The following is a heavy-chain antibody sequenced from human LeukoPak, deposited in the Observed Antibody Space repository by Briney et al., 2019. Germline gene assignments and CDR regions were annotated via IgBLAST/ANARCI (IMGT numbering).Heavy chain of an antibody. Sequence: GGSLRLSCAASGFTVSSNYMNWVRQAPGKGLEWVSYISSSSSTIYYADSVKGRFTISRDNAKNSLYLQMNSLRDEDTAVNYCARGFYRVDYWGQGALVTVSS. CDR2: ISSSSSTI. V-gene: IGHV3-48*02. CDR1: GFTVSSNY. D-gene: IGHD4-11*01. CDR3: ARGFYRVDY. J-gene: IGHJ4*02.